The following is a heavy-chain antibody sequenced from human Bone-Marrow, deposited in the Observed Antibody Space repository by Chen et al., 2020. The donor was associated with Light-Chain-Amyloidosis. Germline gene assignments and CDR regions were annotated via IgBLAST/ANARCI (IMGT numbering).Heavy chain of an antibody. V-gene: IGHV3-30-3*01. Sequence: QVPLVESGGGGVQPGRSLRLTCAASGFTFSNYGMHWVRQTPGKGLEWVAVLSYDGNSKYYADSVKGRFTISRDSSKNTLYLQMNSLRAEDTAVYYCARVSFERGGPARPPGDSWGQGTLVTVSS. J-gene: IGHJ4*02. CDR3: ARVSFERGGPARPPGDS. CDR2: LSYDGNSK. CDR1: GFTFSNYG. D-gene: IGHD6-6*01.